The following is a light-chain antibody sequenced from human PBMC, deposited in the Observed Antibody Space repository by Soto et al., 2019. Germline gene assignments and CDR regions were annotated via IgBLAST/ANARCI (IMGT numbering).Light chain of an antibody. J-gene: IGKJ5*01. Sequence: EVVLTQSPATLSLSPGESATLSCRASQSVSNYLAWYQQQPGQAPRLLIYDASNRATGTPARFSGSGSGTDFTLTISSLEPEDFAVYYCQQRSNWITFGQGTRLEIE. V-gene: IGKV3-11*01. CDR3: QQRSNWIT. CDR1: QSVSNY. CDR2: DAS.